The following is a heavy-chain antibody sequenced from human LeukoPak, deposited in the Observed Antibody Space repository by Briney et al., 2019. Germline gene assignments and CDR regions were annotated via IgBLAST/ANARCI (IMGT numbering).Heavy chain of an antibody. V-gene: IGHV3-66*02. D-gene: IGHD3-3*01. J-gene: IGHJ6*03. CDR2: IYSGGSI. CDR3: ARGEDLDFWSGSPIDV. CDR1: GFTVSFNY. Sequence: GGSLRLSCAASGFTVSFNYMRWVRQAPGKGLEWVSVIYSGGSIYYADSVKGRFTISRDNSKNTLYLQMNSLRAEDTAVYYCARGEDLDFWSGSPIDVWGKGTTVTVSS.